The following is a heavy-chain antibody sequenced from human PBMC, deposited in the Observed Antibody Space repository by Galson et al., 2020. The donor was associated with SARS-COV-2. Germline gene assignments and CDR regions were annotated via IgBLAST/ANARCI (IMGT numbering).Heavy chain of an antibody. CDR2: ISSSSSTI. Sequence: TGGSLRLSCAASGFTFSSYSMNWVRQAPGKGLEWVSYISSSSSTIYYADSVKGRFTISRDNAKNSLYLQMNSLRDEDTAVYYCASLYYDYVWGIMEGAFDIWGQGTMVTVSS. CDR1: GFTFSSYS. CDR3: ASLYYDYVWGIMEGAFDI. V-gene: IGHV3-48*02. D-gene: IGHD3-16*01. J-gene: IGHJ3*02.